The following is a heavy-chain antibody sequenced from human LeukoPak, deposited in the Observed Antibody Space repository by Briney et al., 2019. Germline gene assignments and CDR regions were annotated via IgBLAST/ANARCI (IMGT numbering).Heavy chain of an antibody. CDR2: IYPNSGGT. CDR3: ARVGGYCSANSCSRIDY. CDR1: GYTFTGYY. Sequence: ASVKVSCKASGYTFTGYYMHWVRQAPGQGLEWLGWIYPNSGGTNFAQKFQGRVTMTRDTSISTAYMELTSLRSDDTAVYYCARVGGYCSANSCSRIDYWGHGTLVTVSS. V-gene: IGHV1-2*02. D-gene: IGHD2-15*01. J-gene: IGHJ4*01.